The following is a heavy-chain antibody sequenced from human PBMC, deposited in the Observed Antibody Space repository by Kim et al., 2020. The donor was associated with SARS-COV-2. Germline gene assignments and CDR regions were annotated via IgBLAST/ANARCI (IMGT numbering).Heavy chain of an antibody. V-gene: IGHV3-23*01. CDR2: ISGSGGST. Sequence: GGSLRLSCAASGFTFSSYAMSWFRQAPGKGLEWVSAISGSGGSTYYADSVKGRFTISRDNSKNTLYLQMNSLRAEDTAVYYCAKDPNGRYSSSWGPFNWFDPWGQGTLVTVSS. CDR3: AKDPNGRYSSSWGPFNWFDP. J-gene: IGHJ5*02. D-gene: IGHD6-13*01. CDR1: GFTFSSYA.